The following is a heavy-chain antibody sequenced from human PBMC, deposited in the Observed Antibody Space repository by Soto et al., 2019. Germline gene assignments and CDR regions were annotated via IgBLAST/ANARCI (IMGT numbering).Heavy chain of an antibody. Sequence: CRRPSCTVSGTAVGDSGTNWVRQAPGKGLEWISMSTSGGTFFYYADSVRGRFAISRDDTENSLHLQMNSLRVEDPAMYYCARGRYPLGFWGQGTTVTVSS. J-gene: IGHJ6*02. CDR1: GTAVGDSG. D-gene: IGHD3-9*01. V-gene: IGHV3-48*03. CDR3: ARGRYPLGF. CDR2: STSGGTFF.